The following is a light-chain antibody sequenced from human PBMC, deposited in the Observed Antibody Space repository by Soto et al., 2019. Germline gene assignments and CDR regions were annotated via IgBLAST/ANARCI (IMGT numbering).Light chain of an antibody. CDR3: QQVNSYPQT. J-gene: IGKJ5*01. Sequence: DIQMTQSPSSLSASVEDRVIITCRASQSISNHLNWYQQKPGKAPELLIYAAFTLHSGVPARFSGSRSGTDFTLTISSLQPEDFATYYCQQVNSYPQTFGQGTRLEVK. CDR2: AAF. V-gene: IGKV1-39*01. CDR1: QSISNH.